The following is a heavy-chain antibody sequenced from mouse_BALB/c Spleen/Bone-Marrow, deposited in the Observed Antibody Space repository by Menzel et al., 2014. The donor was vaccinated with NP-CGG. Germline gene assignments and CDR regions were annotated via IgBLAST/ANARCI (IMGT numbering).Heavy chain of an antibody. J-gene: IGHJ4*01. CDR3: ARFPMDY. Sequence: KLMESGGGLVQPGGSLRLSCTTSGFTFTDYYMSWVRQPPGKALEWLAFIRNKAYGYTTEYSASVRGRFTISRDNSQSILYLQMNTLRAEDSATYYCARFPMDYWGQGTSVTVSS. CDR2: IRNKAYGYTT. CDR1: GFTFTDYY. V-gene: IGHV7-3*02.